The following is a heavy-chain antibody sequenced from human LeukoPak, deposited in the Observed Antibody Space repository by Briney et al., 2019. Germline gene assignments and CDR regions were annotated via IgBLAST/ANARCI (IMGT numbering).Heavy chain of an antibody. V-gene: IGHV3-9*01. CDR1: GFTFDYYA. D-gene: IGHD6-19*01. J-gene: IGHJ4*02. CDR2: ISWNSGSI. CDR3: AKVGGIPVDPYFDY. Sequence: PGGSLRLSCAASGFTFDYYAMHCVRQAPGKGREWVSGISWNSGSIGYEDSVKGRFTISRDNAKNSLYLQMNSLRAEDTALYYCAKVGGIPVDPYFDYWGQGTLVTVSS.